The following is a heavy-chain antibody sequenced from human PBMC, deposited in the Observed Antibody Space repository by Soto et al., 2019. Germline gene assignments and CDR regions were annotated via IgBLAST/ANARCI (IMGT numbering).Heavy chain of an antibody. D-gene: IGHD6-19*01. J-gene: IGHJ4*02. CDR2: IWYDGSNK. CDR1: GFTFSSYG. CDR3: ARDARYSSGWTDY. V-gene: IGHV3-33*01. Sequence: QVQLVESGGGVVQPGRSLRLSCAASGFTFSSYGMHWVRQAPGKGREWVAVIWYDGSNKYYADSVKGRFTISRDNSKNTLYLQMNSLRAEDTAVYYCARDARYSSGWTDYWGQGTLVTVSS.